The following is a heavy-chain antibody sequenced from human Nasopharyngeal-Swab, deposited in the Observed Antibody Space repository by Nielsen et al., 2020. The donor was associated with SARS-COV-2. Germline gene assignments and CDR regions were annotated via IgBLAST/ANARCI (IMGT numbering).Heavy chain of an antibody. D-gene: IGHD6-6*01. J-gene: IGHJ4*02. Sequence: GESLKISCEVSGINFADYTMHWVRQAPGGGLGMVFSHYLECFAISYVDSVKGRFTVSRDNTKNSLYLQMNNLRTEDTALYYCARGMYSSSSGRLDYWGQGTLVTVSS. V-gene: IGHV3-43*01. CDR3: ARGMYSSSSGRLDY. CDR2: YLECFAI. CDR1: GINFADYT.